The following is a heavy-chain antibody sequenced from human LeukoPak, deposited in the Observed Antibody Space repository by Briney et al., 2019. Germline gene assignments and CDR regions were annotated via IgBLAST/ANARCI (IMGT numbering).Heavy chain of an antibody. CDR2: ITPDGDGS. J-gene: IGHJ4*02. V-gene: IGHV3-74*01. Sequence: PGGSLRLSCAASGFTFSSFWMHWVRQVPGKGLEWVSRITPDGDGSTYAASVQGRFTISRDNAKDTVYLQMSNLRAEDTALYYCAGDPNNYDSHLGQGTLVTVSS. D-gene: IGHD3-22*01. CDR1: GFTFSSFW. CDR3: AGDPNNYDSH.